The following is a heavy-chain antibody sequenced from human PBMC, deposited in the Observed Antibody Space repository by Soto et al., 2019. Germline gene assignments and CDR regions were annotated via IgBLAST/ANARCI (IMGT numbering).Heavy chain of an antibody. D-gene: IGHD3-22*01. V-gene: IGHV1-69*13. CDR3: ARVGYYDSSGPYCMDV. CDR1: GGTFSSYA. J-gene: IGHJ6*02. Sequence: SVKVSCKASGGTFSSYAISWVRQAPGQGLEWMGGIIPIFGTANYAQKFQGRVTITADESTSIAYMELSSLRSEDTAVYYCARVGYYDSSGPYCMDVWGQGTTVTVSS. CDR2: IIPIFGTA.